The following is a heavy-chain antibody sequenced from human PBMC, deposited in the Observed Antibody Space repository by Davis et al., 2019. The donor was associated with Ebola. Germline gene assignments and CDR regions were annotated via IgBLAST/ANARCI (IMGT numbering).Heavy chain of an antibody. V-gene: IGHV3-43*02. D-gene: IGHD5-12*01. J-gene: IGHJ6*02. Sequence: PGGSLRLSCATSGLTFDNYAMHWVRQAPGKGLEWVCLISGDGGSTYYADSVKGRFTISRDNSKNSLYLQMNSLRTEDTALYYCAKQGYSGYDHYYYYGMEVWGQGTTVTVSS. CDR3: AKQGYSGYDHYYYYGMEV. CDR2: ISGDGGST. CDR1: GLTFDNYA.